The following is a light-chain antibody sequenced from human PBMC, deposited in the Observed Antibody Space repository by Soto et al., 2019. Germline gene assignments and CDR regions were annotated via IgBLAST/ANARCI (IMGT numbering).Light chain of an antibody. V-gene: IGLV4-60*02. CDR1: SGHSTYI. CDR2: LEGSGSY. J-gene: IGLJ2*01. Sequence: QLVLTQSSSASASLGSSVKLTCTLSSGHSTYIIAWHQQQPGKAPRYLMKLEGSGSYNKGSGIPDRFSGSSSGADRYLTISIIQFEDEADYYCETWDTNVVVFGGGTKLTVL. CDR3: ETWDTNVVV.